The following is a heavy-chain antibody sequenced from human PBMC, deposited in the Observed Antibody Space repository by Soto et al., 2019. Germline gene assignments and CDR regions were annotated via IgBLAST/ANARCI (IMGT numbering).Heavy chain of an antibody. V-gene: IGHV4-59*13. CDR1: GGSISSYY. CDR2: ISYSGST. Sequence: PSETLSLTCTVSGGSISSYYWSWIRQAPEKGLEWIGYISYSGSTKYNPSLQSRATISADASRNQLSLRLNSVTTADTALYYCARSYSNYVFDWFDPWGQGTLVSVSS. CDR3: ARSYSNYVFDWFDP. D-gene: IGHD3-16*01. J-gene: IGHJ5*02.